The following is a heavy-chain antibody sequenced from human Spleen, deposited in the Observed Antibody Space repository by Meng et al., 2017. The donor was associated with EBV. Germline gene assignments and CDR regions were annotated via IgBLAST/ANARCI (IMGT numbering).Heavy chain of an antibody. J-gene: IGHJ5*02. CDR2: VYYSGST. Sequence: VQLQGSGPGLVKPSETLSLTRTVSGGSVSSTSYYWSWIRQPPGKRLEWIGYVYYSGSTNYNPSLKSRVTISVDTSKNQFSLNLYSVTAADTAVYYCARENPARGNWFDPWGQGALVTVSS. CDR1: GGSVSSTSYY. CDR3: ARENPARGNWFDP. D-gene: IGHD3-10*01. V-gene: IGHV4-61*01.